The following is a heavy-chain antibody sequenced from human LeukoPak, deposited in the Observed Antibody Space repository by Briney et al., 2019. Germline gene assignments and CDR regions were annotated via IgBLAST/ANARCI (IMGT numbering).Heavy chain of an antibody. D-gene: IGHD1-26*01. J-gene: IGHJ4*02. Sequence: GGSLRLSCAASGFTFSSYSMNWVRQAPGKGLEWVSYISSSSSTIYYADSVKARFTISRDNSKNTVVLQMNSLRVEDTAVYYCAKVEKDWRLVGAIGTFDYWGRGTQVTVSS. CDR2: ISSSSSTI. CDR3: AKVEKDWRLVGAIGTFDY. CDR1: GFTFSSYS. V-gene: IGHV3-48*04.